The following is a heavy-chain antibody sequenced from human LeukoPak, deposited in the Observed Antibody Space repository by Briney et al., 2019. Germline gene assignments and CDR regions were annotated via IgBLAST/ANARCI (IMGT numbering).Heavy chain of an antibody. CDR1: GGSISSSNW. Sequence: GTLSLTCAVSGGSISSSNWWSWVRQPPGKGLEWVGRIKSKTDGGTTDYAAAVKGRFTISRDDSKNTLYLQMNSLKIEDTAVYYCTIDRGDYGIPYWGQGTLVTVSS. J-gene: IGHJ4*02. CDR3: TIDRGDYGIPY. D-gene: IGHD4-17*01. CDR2: IKSKTDGGTT. V-gene: IGHV3-15*07.